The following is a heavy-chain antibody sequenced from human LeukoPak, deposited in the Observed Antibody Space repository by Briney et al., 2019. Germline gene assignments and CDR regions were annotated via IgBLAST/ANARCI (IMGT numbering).Heavy chain of an antibody. J-gene: IGHJ4*02. Sequence: GGSLRLSFAASGFTFSSYEMNWVRQAPGKGLEWVSYISSSGSTIYYADSVKGRFTISRDNAKNSLYLQMNSLRAEDTAVYYCARILLWFGELYDYWGQGTLVTVSS. D-gene: IGHD3-10*01. CDR2: ISSSGSTI. V-gene: IGHV3-48*03. CDR1: GFTFSSYE. CDR3: ARILLWFGELYDY.